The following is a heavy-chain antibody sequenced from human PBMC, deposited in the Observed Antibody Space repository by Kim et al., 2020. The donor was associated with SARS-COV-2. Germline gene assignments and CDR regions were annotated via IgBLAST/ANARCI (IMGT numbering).Heavy chain of an antibody. Sequence: GGSLRLSCAASGFSFSDSAMHWVRQASGKGLEWVGRIRSKANSYAKTYAATGKGRFTIASDESKNALHLQMNSLKTTDTAVYSCNGVPGTALAFCDAFD. CDR1: GFSFSDSA. D-gene: IGHD3-3*02. CDR2: IRSKANSYAK. J-gene: IGHJ3*02. CDR3: NGVPGTALAFCDAFD. V-gene: IGHV3-73*01.